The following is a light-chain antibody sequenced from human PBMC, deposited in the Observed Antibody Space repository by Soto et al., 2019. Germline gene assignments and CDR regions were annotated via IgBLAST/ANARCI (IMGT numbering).Light chain of an antibody. CDR3: GLYTIAETVV. CDR1: KEVATYNR. CDR2: DVT. J-gene: IGLJ2*01. Sequence: QSALTQPPSVSGSPGQSVTISCTGTKEVATYNRVSWYQQTPGTSPKLLIYDVTKRASGISDRFSGSKSGNTASLTISGLHIDDEGDYYCGLYTIAETVVLGGGTKLTVL. V-gene: IGLV2-18*01.